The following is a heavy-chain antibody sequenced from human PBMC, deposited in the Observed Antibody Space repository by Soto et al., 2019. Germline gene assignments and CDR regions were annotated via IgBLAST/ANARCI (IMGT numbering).Heavy chain of an antibody. CDR1: GYTFTGYY. J-gene: IGHJ5*02. V-gene: IGHV1-2*04. CDR3: AREEHCSSTSCYMRNWFDP. Sequence: QVQLVQSGAEVKKPGASVKVSCKASGYTFTGYYMHWVRQAPGQGLEWMGWINPNSGGTNYAQKFQGWVTMTRDTSISTAYMELSRLRSDDTAVYYCAREEHCSSTSCYMRNWFDPWGQGTLVTVSS. CDR2: INPNSGGT. D-gene: IGHD2-2*02.